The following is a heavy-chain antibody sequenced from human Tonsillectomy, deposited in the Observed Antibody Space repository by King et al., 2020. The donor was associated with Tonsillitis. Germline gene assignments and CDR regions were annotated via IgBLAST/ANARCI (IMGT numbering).Heavy chain of an antibody. CDR3: ARDVYSTGEALSRFDF. Sequence: VQLVESGGGLVKPGGSLRLSCAASGFIFGDYSMNWVRQAPGKGLEWVSSISGGAAYIHYAESVKGRFTTSRDNAMNSLYLQMNTLSAEDTAFYYCARDVYSTGEALSRFDFWGQGTLVTVAS. V-gene: IGHV3-21*01. CDR1: GFIFGDYS. D-gene: IGHD3-10*01. CDR2: ISGGAAYI. J-gene: IGHJ4*02.